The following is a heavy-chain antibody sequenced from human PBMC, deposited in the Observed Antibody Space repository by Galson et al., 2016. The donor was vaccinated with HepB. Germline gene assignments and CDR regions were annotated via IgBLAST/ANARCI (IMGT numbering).Heavy chain of an antibody. J-gene: IGHJ4*02. CDR2: IFPDDSDT. Sequence: QSGAEVTKPGESLKISCNGSGYHFAGYWIGWVRQLPGKGLECMGIIFPDDSDTRYSPSFQGQVTISADTSISTAYLQWSSLKASDNAMYYCARQDGFGFDYWGQGTLVTVSS. V-gene: IGHV5-51*01. CDR1: GYHFAGYW. CDR3: ARQDGFGFDY. D-gene: IGHD3-16*01.